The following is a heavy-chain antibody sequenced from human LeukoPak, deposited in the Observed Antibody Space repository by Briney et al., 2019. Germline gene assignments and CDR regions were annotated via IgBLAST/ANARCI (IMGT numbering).Heavy chain of an antibody. CDR2: INSDASTI. CDR3: AREGSGRTAYNDGLDV. V-gene: IGHV3-74*01. CDR1: GLTFSSDW. D-gene: IGHD3-10*01. Sequence: GGSLRLSCAASGLTFSSDWMHWVRQVPGKGLVWVSRINSDASTINYADSVKGRFTISRDNSKNTLYLQLNSLRAEDTAVYYCAREGSGRTAYNDGLDVWGQGTMVTVSS. J-gene: IGHJ3*01.